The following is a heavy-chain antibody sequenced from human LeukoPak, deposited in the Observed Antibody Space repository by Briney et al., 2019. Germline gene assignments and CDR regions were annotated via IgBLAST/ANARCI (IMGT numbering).Heavy chain of an antibody. Sequence: TGGSLRLSCAASGFTFSSYWMSWVRQAPGKGLEWVANIKQDGSEKYYVDSVKGRFTISRDNAKNSLYLQMNSLRAEDTAVYYCARAPGTYRTYNWFDPWDQGTLVTVSS. CDR3: ARAPGTYRTYNWFDP. D-gene: IGHD1-14*01. CDR1: GFTFSSYW. CDR2: IKQDGSEK. V-gene: IGHV3-7*01. J-gene: IGHJ5*02.